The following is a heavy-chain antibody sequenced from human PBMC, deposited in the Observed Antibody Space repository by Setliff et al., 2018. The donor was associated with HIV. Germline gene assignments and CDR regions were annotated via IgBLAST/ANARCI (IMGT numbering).Heavy chain of an antibody. Sequence: SETLSLTCTISGDPINRCGHVCGWIRQPPGKTLGWIGNIDCGSIYYNASVQSRLTISIDMSKNHLFLHLKSGAAADTAVYYCASRGPDSAWSFDKWGPGILVTVSS. CDR1: GDPINRCGHV. J-gene: IGHJ4*02. CDR2: IDCGSI. V-gene: IGHV4-39*01. CDR3: ASRGPDSAWSFDK. D-gene: IGHD6-19*01.